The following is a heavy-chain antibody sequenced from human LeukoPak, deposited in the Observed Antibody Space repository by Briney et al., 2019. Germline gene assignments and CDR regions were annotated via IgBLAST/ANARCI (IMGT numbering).Heavy chain of an antibody. Sequence: ASVKVSCKASGYTFTSYYMHWVRQATGQGLEWMGWMNPNSGNTGYAQKFQGRVTITRNTSISTAYMELSSLRSEDTAVYYCARGAYSSSSGIHYWGQGTLVTVSS. J-gene: IGHJ4*02. D-gene: IGHD6-6*01. V-gene: IGHV1-8*03. CDR3: ARGAYSSSSGIHY. CDR2: MNPNSGNT. CDR1: GYTFTSYY.